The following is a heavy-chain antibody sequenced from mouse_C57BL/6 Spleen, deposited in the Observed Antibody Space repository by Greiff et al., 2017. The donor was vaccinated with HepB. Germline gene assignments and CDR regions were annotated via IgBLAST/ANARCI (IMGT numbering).Heavy chain of an antibody. CDR3: ARTLGRRGYYFDY. V-gene: IGHV1-69*01. CDR1: GYTFTSYW. J-gene: IGHJ2*01. CDR2: IDPSDSYT. Sequence: QVQLQQPGAELVMPGASVKLSCKASGYTFTSYWMHWVKQRPGQGLEWIGEIDPSDSYTNYNQKFKGKSTLTVDKSSSTAYMQLSSLTSEDSAVYYCARTLGRRGYYFDYWGQGTTLTVSS. D-gene: IGHD4-1*01.